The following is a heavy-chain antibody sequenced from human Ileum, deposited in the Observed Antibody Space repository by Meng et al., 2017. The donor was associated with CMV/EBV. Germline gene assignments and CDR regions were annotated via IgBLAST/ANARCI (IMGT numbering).Heavy chain of an antibody. D-gene: IGHD6-13*01. J-gene: IGHJ4*02. CDR1: GFTFSSYA. CDR2: ISGSGGST. V-gene: IGHV3-23*01. CDR3: TKGGVYSSSWGDY. Sequence: GGSLRLSCAASGFTFSSYAMSWVRQAPGKGLEWVAAISGSGGSTYYADSVKGRFTVSRDNSKNTLHLQMDSLRAEDTAVYYCTKGGVYSSSWGDYWGQGTLVTVSS.